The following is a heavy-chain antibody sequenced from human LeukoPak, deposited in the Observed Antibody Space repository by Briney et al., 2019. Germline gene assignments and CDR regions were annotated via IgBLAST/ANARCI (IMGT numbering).Heavy chain of an antibody. D-gene: IGHD2-2*01. CDR2: IYYSGST. J-gene: IGHJ5*02. Sequence: SETLSLTCTVSGGSISSSSYYWGWIRQPPGKGLEWIGSIYYSGSTYYNPSLKSRVTISVDTSKNQFSLKLSSVPAADTAVYYCARGEDCSSTSCLDWFDPWGQGTLVTVSS. V-gene: IGHV4-39*07. CDR1: GGSISSSSYY. CDR3: ARGEDCSSTSCLDWFDP.